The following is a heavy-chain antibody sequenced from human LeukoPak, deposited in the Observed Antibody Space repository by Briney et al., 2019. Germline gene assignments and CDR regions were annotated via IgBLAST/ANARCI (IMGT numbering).Heavy chain of an antibody. D-gene: IGHD2-2*02. CDR2: IYYSGST. V-gene: IGHV4-39*01. CDR1: GGSISSSSYY. CDR3: ARIYCSSTSCYMEDYYYYYMDV. Sequence: PWETLSLTCTVSGGSISSSSYYWGWIRQPPGKGLEWIGSIYYSGSTYYNPSLKSRVTISVDTSKNQFSLKLSSVTAADTAVYYCARIYCSSTSCYMEDYYYYYMDVWGKGTTVTVSS. J-gene: IGHJ6*03.